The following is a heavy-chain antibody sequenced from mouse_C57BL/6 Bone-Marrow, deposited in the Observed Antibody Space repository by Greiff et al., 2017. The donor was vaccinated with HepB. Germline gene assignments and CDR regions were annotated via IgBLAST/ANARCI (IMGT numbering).Heavy chain of an antibody. V-gene: IGHV5-4*03. J-gene: IGHJ1*03. CDR1: GFTFSSYA. CDR2: ISDGGSYT. Sequence: EVKLMESGGGLVKPGGSLKLSCAASGFTFSSYAMSWVRQTPEKRLEWVATISDGGSYTYYPDNVKGRFTISRDNAKNNLYLQMSHLKSEDTAMYYCARAPFYYGSRDWYFDVWGTGTTVTVSS. CDR3: ARAPFYYGSRDWYFDV. D-gene: IGHD1-1*01.